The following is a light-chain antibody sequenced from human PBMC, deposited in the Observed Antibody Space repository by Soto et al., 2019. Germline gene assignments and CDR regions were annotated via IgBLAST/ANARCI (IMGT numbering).Light chain of an antibody. V-gene: IGLV2-14*01. J-gene: IGLJ1*01. Sequence: QSVLTQPASVSGSPGQSITIACTGTSSDVGGYDYVSSYQLHPGKAPKRMVFEVSNRPSGVSYRFSGSKSGNTASLTISGLQAEDEADYFCSSYSISTAYLFGTGTKVTVL. CDR1: SSDVGGYDY. CDR3: SSYSISTAYL. CDR2: EVS.